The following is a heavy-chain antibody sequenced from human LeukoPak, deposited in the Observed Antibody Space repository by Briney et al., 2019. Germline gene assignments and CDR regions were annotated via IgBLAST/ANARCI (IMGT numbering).Heavy chain of an antibody. CDR3: ARDRVGATEFDY. V-gene: IGHV3-48*04. CDR1: GFTFSTYA. CDR2: ISGSSSSI. J-gene: IGHJ4*02. D-gene: IGHD1-26*01. Sequence: GGSLRLSCAASGFTFSTYAMIWVRQAPGKGLEWVSYISGSSSSITYADSVKGRFTISRDNAKNSLYLQLNSLRAEDTAVYYYARDRVGATEFDYWGQGTLVTVSS.